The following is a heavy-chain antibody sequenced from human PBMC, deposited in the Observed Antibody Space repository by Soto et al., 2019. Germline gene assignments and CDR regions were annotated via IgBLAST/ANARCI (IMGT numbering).Heavy chain of an antibody. D-gene: IGHD3-22*01. J-gene: IGHJ4*02. CDR3: AKDSQNYYDRSGYY. CDR1: GFTFGNYA. Sequence: PGGSLRLSCAASGFTFGNYAMSWVRQAPGKGLEWVSAISGSTSSTHYADSVKGRFTISRDNSKNTLYLQMNSLGAEDTAVYYCAKDSQNYYDRSGYYWGPGT. CDR2: ISGSTSST. V-gene: IGHV3-23*01.